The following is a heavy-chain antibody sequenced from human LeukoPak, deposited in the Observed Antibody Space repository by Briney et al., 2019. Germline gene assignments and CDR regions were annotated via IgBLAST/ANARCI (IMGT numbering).Heavy chain of an antibody. D-gene: IGHD3-10*01. CDR3: ASLKMVQGVISYYYYYMDV. V-gene: IGHV4-59*01. CDR2: IYYSGST. CDR1: GGSISSYY. J-gene: IGHJ6*03. Sequence: SETLSLTCTVSGGSISSYYWSWIRQPPGKGLEWFGYIYYSGSTNYNPSLKSRVTISVDTSKNQFSLKLSPVTAADTAVYYCASLKMVQGVISYYYYYMDVWGKGTTVTVSS.